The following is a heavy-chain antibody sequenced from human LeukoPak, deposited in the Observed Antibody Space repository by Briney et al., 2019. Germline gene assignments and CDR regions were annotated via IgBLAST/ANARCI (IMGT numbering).Heavy chain of an antibody. V-gene: IGHV3-64D*09. CDR3: VRGYSFGPYGMDV. CDR1: GFPFSSYA. CDR2: ISDSGGST. D-gene: IGHD2-15*01. Sequence: PGGSLRLSCSASGFPFSSYAMHWVRQAPGKGLECVSAISDSGGSTYCADSVKGRFTISRDNSKNTLYLQMSSLRAEDTAVYFCVRGYSFGPYGMDVWGQGTTVTVSS. J-gene: IGHJ6*02.